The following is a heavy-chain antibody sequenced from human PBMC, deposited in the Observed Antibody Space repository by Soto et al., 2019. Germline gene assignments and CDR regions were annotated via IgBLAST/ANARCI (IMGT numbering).Heavy chain of an antibody. CDR3: IKDETPGGADY. J-gene: IGHJ4*02. V-gene: IGHV3-9*02. CDR2: IYRDGGGT. CDR1: GFKAHQYA. Sequence: SGGGLVQPGRSLRLSCTVSGFKAHQYAMHWVRQAPGKGLEWVSGIYRDGGGTGYADSVKGRFTVSRDNVKNSLSLQMNSLRSDDTALYYCIKDETPGGADYWGQGILVTVSS. D-gene: IGHD3-10*01.